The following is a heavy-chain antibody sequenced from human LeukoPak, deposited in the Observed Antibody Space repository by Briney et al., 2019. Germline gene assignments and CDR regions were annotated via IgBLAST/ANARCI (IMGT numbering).Heavy chain of an antibody. Sequence: SETLSITCTVSRGSISSYYWSWIRQPPGKGLEWIGYIYYSGSTNYNPSLKSRVTISVDTSKNQFSLKLSSVTAADTAVYYCARVDRQLLWFGELLHGSFDIWGQGTMVTVSS. CDR3: ARVDRQLLWFGELLHGSFDI. V-gene: IGHV4-59*01. CDR2: IYYSGST. J-gene: IGHJ3*02. CDR1: RGSISSYY. D-gene: IGHD3-10*01.